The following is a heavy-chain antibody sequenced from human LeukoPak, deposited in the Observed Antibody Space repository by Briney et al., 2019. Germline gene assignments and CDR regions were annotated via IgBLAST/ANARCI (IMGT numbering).Heavy chain of an antibody. CDR3: AREGSTSWYGMDV. D-gene: IGHD2-2*01. CDR1: GYSFTGYG. V-gene: IGHV1-18*01. Sequence: ASVKVSCKASGYSFTGYGISWVRQAPGQGLEWMGWISACNGNTVYAQKVEGRVTMTTDTSTSTAYMELRSLRSDDTAVYYCAREGSTSWYGMDVWGQGTTVTVSS. J-gene: IGHJ6*02. CDR2: ISACNGNT.